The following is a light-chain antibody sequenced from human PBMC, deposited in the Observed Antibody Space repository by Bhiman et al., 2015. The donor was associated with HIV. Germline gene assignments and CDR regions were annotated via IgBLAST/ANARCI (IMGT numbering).Light chain of an antibody. V-gene: IGLV3-1*01. CDR3: QVWDSSTAWV. J-gene: IGLJ1*01. CDR2: QNN. Sequence: SYELTQPPSVSVSPGQTVSITCSGDKLDNKYACWYQQKPGQSPVLVIYQNNKRPSGIPERFSGSKSGNTATLTISGTQAMDEADYYCQVWDSSTAWVFGTGTKVTVL. CDR1: KLDNKY.